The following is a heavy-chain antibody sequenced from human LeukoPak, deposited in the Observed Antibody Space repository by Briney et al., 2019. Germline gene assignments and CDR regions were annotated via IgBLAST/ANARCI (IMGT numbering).Heavy chain of an antibody. CDR1: GFSFDDHA. CDR2: ITGDGGSA. CDR3: ARDIGSGSYYFDY. V-gene: IGHV3-43*02. J-gene: IGHJ4*02. Sequence: GGSLRLSCAASGFSFDDHAMHWVRQAPGKGLEWVSLITGDGGSAYYADSVKGRFTISRDNAKNSLYLQMNSLRAEDTAVYYCARDIGSGSYYFDYWGQGTLVTVSS. D-gene: IGHD3-10*01.